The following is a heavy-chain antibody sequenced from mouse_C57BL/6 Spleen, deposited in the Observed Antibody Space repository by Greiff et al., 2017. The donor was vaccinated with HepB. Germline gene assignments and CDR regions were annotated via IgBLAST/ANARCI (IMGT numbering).Heavy chain of an antibody. CDR2: ISDGGSYT. Sequence: DVMLVESGGGLVKPGGSLKLSCAASGFTFSSYAMSWVRQTPEKRLEWVATISDGGSYTYYPDNVKGRFTISRDNAKNNLYLQMSHLKSEDTAMYYCARDQGYGSSYRYFDYWGQGTTLTVSS. CDR1: GFTFSSYA. D-gene: IGHD1-1*01. V-gene: IGHV5-4*01. J-gene: IGHJ2*01. CDR3: ARDQGYGSSYRYFDY.